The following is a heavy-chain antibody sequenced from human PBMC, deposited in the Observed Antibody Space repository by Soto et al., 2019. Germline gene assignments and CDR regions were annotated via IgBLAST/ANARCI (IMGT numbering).Heavy chain of an antibody. Sequence: PGGSLRLSCAASGFTFSSYGMHWVRQAPGKGLEWVAVISYDGSNKYYADSVKGRFTISRDNSKNTLYLQMNSLRAEDTAVYYCAKDRHYYDSSGYFVYWGQGTLVTVSS. J-gene: IGHJ4*02. V-gene: IGHV3-30*18. CDR3: AKDRHYYDSSGYFVY. CDR1: GFTFSSYG. CDR2: ISYDGSNK. D-gene: IGHD3-22*01.